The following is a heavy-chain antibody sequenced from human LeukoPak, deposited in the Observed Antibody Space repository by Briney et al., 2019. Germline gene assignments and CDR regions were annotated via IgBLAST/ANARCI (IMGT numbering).Heavy chain of an antibody. D-gene: IGHD1-1*01. Sequence: GGSLRLSCVASGSTVSSYYMSWVRQAPGKGLEWVSLLYTGGTTYYADSVEGRFTISRDDSKNTIYLQMNTLRAEDTAVYYCARGGVNYWNPRYWGQGTLVTVSS. V-gene: IGHV3-53*01. CDR1: GSTVSSYY. J-gene: IGHJ4*02. CDR2: LYTGGTT. CDR3: ARGGVNYWNPRY.